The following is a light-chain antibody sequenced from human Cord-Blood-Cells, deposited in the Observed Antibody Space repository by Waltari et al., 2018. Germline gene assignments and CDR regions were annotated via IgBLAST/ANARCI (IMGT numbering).Light chain of an antibody. J-gene: IGKJ1*01. V-gene: IGKV1-39*01. Sequence: DSHMTQPPSSLSVSVADTVAITCRPSQSISSYLNWYQQKPGKAPKLLIYAASSLQSGVPARFSGSGSGTDFTLTISSLQPEDFATYYCQQSYSTPWTFGQGTKVEIK. CDR2: AAS. CDR3: QQSYSTPWT. CDR1: QSISSY.